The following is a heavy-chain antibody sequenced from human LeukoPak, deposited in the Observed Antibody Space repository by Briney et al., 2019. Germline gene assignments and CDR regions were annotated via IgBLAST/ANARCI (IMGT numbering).Heavy chain of an antibody. CDR2: IYYSGTT. J-gene: IGHJ4*02. V-gene: IGHV4-59*01. CDR1: GFTFRSYW. Sequence: GSLRLSCAASGFTFRSYWMSWVRQPPGKGLEWIGYIYYSGTTNYNPSLKSRVTISLDTSKNQFSLKLNSVTAADTAVYYCARQEDNWNCHFDYWGQGTLVTVSS. CDR3: ARQEDNWNCHFDY. D-gene: IGHD1-7*01.